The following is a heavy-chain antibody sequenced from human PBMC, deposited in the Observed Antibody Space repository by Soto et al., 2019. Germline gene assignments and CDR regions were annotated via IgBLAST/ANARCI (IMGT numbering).Heavy chain of an antibody. CDR1: GFTFSSYA. CDR3: VKKGGSSGWYFDY. V-gene: IGHV3-64D*09. Sequence: GGSLRLSCLASGFTFSSYAMHWVRQAPGKGLEYVSAISSNGGSTYYADSVKGRFTISRDNSKNTLYLQMSSLRAEDTAVYYCVKKGGSSGWYFDYWGQGTLVTVSS. CDR2: ISSNGGST. J-gene: IGHJ4*02. D-gene: IGHD6-19*01.